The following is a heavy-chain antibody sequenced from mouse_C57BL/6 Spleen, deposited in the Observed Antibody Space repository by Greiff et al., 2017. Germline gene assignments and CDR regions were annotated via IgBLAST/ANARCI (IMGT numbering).Heavy chain of an antibody. V-gene: IGHV1-19*01. CDR3: ARDHYGSSWFAY. CDR2: INPYNGGT. Sequence: EVQLQQSGPVLVKPGASVKMSCKASGYTFTDYYMNWVKQSHGKSLEWIGVINPYNGGTSYNQKFKGKATLTVDKSSSTAYMEINSLTSEDSAVYYCARDHYGSSWFAYWGQGTLVTVSA. J-gene: IGHJ3*01. CDR1: GYTFTDYY. D-gene: IGHD1-1*01.